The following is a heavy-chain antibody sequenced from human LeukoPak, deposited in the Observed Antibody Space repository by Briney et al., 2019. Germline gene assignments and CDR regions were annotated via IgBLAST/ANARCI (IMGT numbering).Heavy chain of an antibody. CDR1: GYTFTSYD. CDR3: ARGGTGSRFYYYYYGMDV. CDR2: MNPNSGNT. D-gene: IGHD1-1*01. J-gene: IGHJ6*02. Sequence: ASVKVSCKASGYTFTSYDINWVRQATGQGLEWMGWMNPNSGNTGYAQKFQGRVTMTRNTSISTAYMELSSLRSEDTAVYYCARGGTGSRFYYYYYGMDVWGQGTTVTVSS. V-gene: IGHV1-8*01.